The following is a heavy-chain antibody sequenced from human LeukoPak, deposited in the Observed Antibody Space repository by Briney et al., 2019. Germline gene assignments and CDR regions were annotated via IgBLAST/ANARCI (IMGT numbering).Heavy chain of an antibody. CDR2: IYHSGST. J-gene: IGHJ6*03. D-gene: IGHD4-11*01. CDR1: GYSISSGYY. CDR3: ASIRHYDYRRYYYYMDV. V-gene: IGHV4-38-2*02. Sequence: KTSETLSLTCTVSGYSISSGYYWGWIRQPPGKGLEWIGSIYHSGSTYYNPSLKSRVTISVDTSKNQFSLKLSSVTAADTAVYYCASIRHYDYRRYYYYMDVWGKGTTVTVSS.